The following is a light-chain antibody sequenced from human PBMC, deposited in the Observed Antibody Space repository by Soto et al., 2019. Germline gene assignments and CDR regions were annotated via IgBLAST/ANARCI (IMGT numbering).Light chain of an antibody. V-gene: IGKV1-27*01. CDR2: AAS. J-gene: IGKJ3*01. CDR3: QKYSSVPV. Sequence: DIQMTQSPTSLSASVGDRVTITCQASQGIRNFVAWYQQKPGKAPKLLIYAASTLQSGVPSRFGGSGSGTDFTLTINSLQPEDVATYSCQKYSSVPVFGPGTKVEIK. CDR1: QGIRNF.